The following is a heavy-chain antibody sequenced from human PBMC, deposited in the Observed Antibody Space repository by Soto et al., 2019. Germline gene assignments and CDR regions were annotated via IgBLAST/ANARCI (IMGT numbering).Heavy chain of an antibody. D-gene: IGHD5-12*01. Sequence: GGSLRLSCAASGFIFTNYAMNWVRQAPGKGLEWVSVIGGRGNSAYYADSVQGRFTISRDNSKNTLSLQMSSLTADDTAIYYCVRGGRGSFDFWGRGTMVTVSS. CDR1: GFIFTNYA. J-gene: IGHJ3*01. V-gene: IGHV3-23*01. CDR2: IGGRGNSA. CDR3: VRGGRGSFDF.